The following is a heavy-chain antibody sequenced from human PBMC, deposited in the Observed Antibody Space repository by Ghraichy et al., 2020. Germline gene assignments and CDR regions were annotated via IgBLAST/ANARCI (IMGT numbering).Heavy chain of an antibody. V-gene: IGHV2-5*01. CDR3: AHLSRAYSGYDYLPYYFDY. Sequence: SGPTLVKPTQTLTLTCTFSGFSLRTSGAGVGWIRQPPGKALEWHALIYWNDDKRYSPSLNSRLTITKDTSRNRVVLTMTNMDPVDTATYYCAHLSRAYSGYDYLPYYFDYWGQGTLVIVSS. CDR1: GFSLRTSGAG. D-gene: IGHD5-12*01. J-gene: IGHJ4*02. CDR2: IYWNDDK.